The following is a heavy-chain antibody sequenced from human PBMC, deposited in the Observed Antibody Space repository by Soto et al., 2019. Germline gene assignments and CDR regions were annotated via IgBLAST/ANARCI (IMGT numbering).Heavy chain of an antibody. V-gene: IGHV3-73*01. Sequence: PGGSLRLSCAASGFTFSASAMHWVRQASGKGLEWVGRIRSKANSYATAYAASVKGRFTISRDDSKNTAYLQMNSLKTEDTAVYSGFCSSRAQFLDYWGQGPLVTVSS. CDR3: FCSSRAQFLDY. CDR1: GFTFSASA. D-gene: IGHD6-6*01. CDR2: IRSKANSYAT. J-gene: IGHJ4*02.